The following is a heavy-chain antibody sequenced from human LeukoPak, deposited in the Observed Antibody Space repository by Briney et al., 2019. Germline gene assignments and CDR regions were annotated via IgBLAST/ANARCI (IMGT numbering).Heavy chain of an antibody. CDR1: GYTFTSYG. V-gene: IGHV1-2*04. J-gene: IGHJ6*02. D-gene: IGHD3-10*01. Sequence: ASVKVSCKASGYTFTSYGISWVRQVPGQGLEWMGWINPNGGGTHYARKFQGWVTMTRDTSINTVHMELSSLRSDGTAVYYCALSRLGEPGGMDVWGQGTTVTVSS. CDR3: ALSRLGEPGGMDV. CDR2: INPNGGGT.